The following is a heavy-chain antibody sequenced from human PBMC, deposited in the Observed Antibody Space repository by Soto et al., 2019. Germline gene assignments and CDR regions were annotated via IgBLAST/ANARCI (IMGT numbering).Heavy chain of an antibody. D-gene: IGHD3-16*01. CDR3: FRGGVTSRTFDY. Sequence: GESLKISCKASGYIIKNYWISWVRQMPGQGLEWMGIIFPDDSDTRYSPSLQGHVTISVDKSISTAYVQWSSLKASDSAIYYCFRGGVTSRTFDYWGQGTLVTVSS. J-gene: IGHJ4*02. CDR1: GYIIKNYW. V-gene: IGHV5-51*01. CDR2: IFPDDSDT.